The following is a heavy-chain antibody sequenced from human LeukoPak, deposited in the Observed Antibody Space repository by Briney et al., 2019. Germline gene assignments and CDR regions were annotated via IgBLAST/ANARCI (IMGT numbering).Heavy chain of an antibody. Sequence: SETLSLTCTVSGGSISSGSYYWGWIRQPPGKGLEWNANIYYSGSTFYNPSLKSRVTISLDTSKNHFSLKLSSVTAADTAVYYCARVSGSYLNFDYWGQGTLVTVSS. CDR2: IYYSGST. CDR1: GGSISSGSYY. J-gene: IGHJ4*02. CDR3: ARVSGSYLNFDY. D-gene: IGHD1-26*01. V-gene: IGHV4-39*07.